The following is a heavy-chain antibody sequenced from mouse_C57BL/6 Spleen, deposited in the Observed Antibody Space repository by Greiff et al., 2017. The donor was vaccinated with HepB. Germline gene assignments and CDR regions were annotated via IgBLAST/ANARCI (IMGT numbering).Heavy chain of an antibody. CDR2: INYDGSSP. Sequence: EVKLVESEGGLVQPGSSMKLSCTASGFTFSDYYMAWVRQVPEKGLEWVANINYDGSSPYYLDSLKSRFIISSDNAKNILYLQMSSLKSEDTATYYCARVPIYYGNYYAMDYWGQGTSVTVSS. CDR1: GFTFSDYY. D-gene: IGHD2-1*01. V-gene: IGHV5-16*01. J-gene: IGHJ4*01. CDR3: ARVPIYYGNYYAMDY.